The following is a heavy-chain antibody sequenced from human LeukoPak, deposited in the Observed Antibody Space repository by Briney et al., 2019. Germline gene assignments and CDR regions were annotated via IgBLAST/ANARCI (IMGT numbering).Heavy chain of an antibody. CDR1: GFTFSSYA. V-gene: IGHV3-21*01. D-gene: IGHD6-19*01. CDR2: ISSSSSYI. J-gene: IGHJ4*02. Sequence: GRSLRLSCAASGFTFSSYAMSWVRQAPGKGLEWVSSISSSSSYIYYADSVKGRFTISRDNAKNSLFLQMNSLKVEDTAVYYCARSSGLDRWGQGTLVTVSS. CDR3: ARSSGLDR.